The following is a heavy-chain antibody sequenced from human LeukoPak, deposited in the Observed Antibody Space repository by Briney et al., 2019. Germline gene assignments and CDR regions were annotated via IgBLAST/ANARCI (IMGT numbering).Heavy chain of an antibody. J-gene: IGHJ4*02. V-gene: IGHV4-34*01. Sequence: SETLSLTCTVSGGSISSYYWSWIRQPPGKGLEWIGEINHSGSTNYNPSLKSRVTISVDTSKNQFSLKLSSVTAADTAVYYCARTIVVVPAALRLTGYYFDYWGQGTLVTVSS. CDR2: INHSGST. D-gene: IGHD2-2*01. CDR3: ARTIVVVPAALRLTGYYFDY. CDR1: GGSISSYY.